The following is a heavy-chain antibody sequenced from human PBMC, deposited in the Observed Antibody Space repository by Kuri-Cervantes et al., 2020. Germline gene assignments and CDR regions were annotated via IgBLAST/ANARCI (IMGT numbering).Heavy chain of an antibody. CDR1: GFTFDDYA. CDR3: AKDVWLVVVLYYFDY. CDR2: ISWNSGSI. Sequence: SLKISCAASGFTFDDYAMHWVRQAPGKGLEWVSGISWNSGSIGYADSVKGRFTISRDNAKNSLYLQMNSLRAEDTAWYYCAKDVWLVVVLYYFDYWGQGTLVTVSS. D-gene: IGHD3-22*01. J-gene: IGHJ4*02. V-gene: IGHV3-9*01.